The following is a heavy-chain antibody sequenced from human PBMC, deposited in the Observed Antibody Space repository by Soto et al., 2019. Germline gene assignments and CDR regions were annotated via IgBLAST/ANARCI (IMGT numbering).Heavy chain of an antibody. Sequence: SETLSLTCSVSGGFISSDKYYWSWIRQSPGKGLEWIGFIYHTGTTHYDPSVKSRVNILLDKSKDQFSLELTSVTAADTAIYYCATVLHDYGTNWVDSWGQGILVTVS. J-gene: IGHJ5*01. CDR1: GGFISSDKYY. CDR2: IYHTGTT. CDR3: ATVLHDYGTNWVDS. D-gene: IGHD4-17*01. V-gene: IGHV4-30-4*01.